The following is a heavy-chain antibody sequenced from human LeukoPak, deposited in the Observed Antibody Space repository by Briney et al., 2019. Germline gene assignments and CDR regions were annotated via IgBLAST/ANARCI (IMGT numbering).Heavy chain of an antibody. CDR1: GGSISSYY. J-gene: IGHJ6*02. CDR2: IHYSGSS. Sequence: SETLSLTCTVSGGSISSYYWSWIRRPPGKGLEWVGFIHYSGSSNYNPSLKSRVTISIDTSKNQFSLKLNSVTAADTAVYYCARLSLITAVGSVYYPSMDVWGQGTTVTVPS. CDR3: ARLSLITAVGSVYYPSMDV. V-gene: IGHV4-59*01. D-gene: IGHD3-10*01.